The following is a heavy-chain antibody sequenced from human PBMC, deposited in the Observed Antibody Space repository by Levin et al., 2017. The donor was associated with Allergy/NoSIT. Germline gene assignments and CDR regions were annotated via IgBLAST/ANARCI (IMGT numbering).Heavy chain of an antibody. J-gene: IGHJ6*02. CDR1: GGSISSSGYY. CDR2: IYYSGST. CDR3: ARHDGSLVGFGGVIVSYYYYDMDV. V-gene: IGHV4-39*01. D-gene: IGHD3-16*02. Sequence: SETLSLTCTVSGGSISSSGYYWGWIRQPPGKGLEWIGSIYYSGSTYYNPSLKSRVTISVDTSKNQFSLKLSSVTAADTAVYYCARHDGSLVGFGGVIVSYYYYDMDVWGQGTTVTFSS.